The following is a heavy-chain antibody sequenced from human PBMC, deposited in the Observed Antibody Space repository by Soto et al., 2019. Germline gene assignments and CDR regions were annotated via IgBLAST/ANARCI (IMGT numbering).Heavy chain of an antibody. Sequence: SETLSLTCPVSGGSISSYYWSWIRQPPGKGLEWIGYIYYSGSTNYNPSLKSRVTISVDTSKNQFSLKLSSVTAADTAVYYCARVLYDSSGYPRSGYYYYGMDVWGQGTTVTVS. CDR3: ARVLYDSSGYPRSGYYYYGMDV. J-gene: IGHJ6*02. V-gene: IGHV4-59*01. CDR2: IYYSGST. CDR1: GGSISSYY. D-gene: IGHD3-22*01.